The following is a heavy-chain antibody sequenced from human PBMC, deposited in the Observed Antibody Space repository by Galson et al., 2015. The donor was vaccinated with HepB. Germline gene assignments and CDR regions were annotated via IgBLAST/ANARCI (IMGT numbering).Heavy chain of an antibody. Sequence: SVKVSCKASGYTFTRYGISWVRQAPGQGLEWMGWISAYNGNTNYAQKLQGRVTMTTDTSTSTAYMELRSLRSDDTAVYYCARDRGPYCSSTSCSRFDPWGQGTLVTVSS. CDR1: GYTFTRYG. CDR3: ARDRGPYCSSTSCSRFDP. CDR2: ISAYNGNT. D-gene: IGHD2-2*01. J-gene: IGHJ5*02. V-gene: IGHV1-18*04.